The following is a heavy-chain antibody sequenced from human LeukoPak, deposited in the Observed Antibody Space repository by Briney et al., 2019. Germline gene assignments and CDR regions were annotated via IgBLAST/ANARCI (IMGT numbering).Heavy chain of an antibody. CDR1: GYTFTNYG. Sequence: ASVKVSCKASGYTFTNYGISWVRQAPGQGLEWMGWISAYTGNTNYAQNFQGRVTMTTDTSTSAAFMELRSLRSDDTAVYYCARSGVGYFYDNTGYYPLDYWGQGTLVTVSS. J-gene: IGHJ4*02. D-gene: IGHD3-22*01. V-gene: IGHV1-18*01. CDR2: ISAYTGNT. CDR3: ARSGVGYFYDNTGYYPLDY.